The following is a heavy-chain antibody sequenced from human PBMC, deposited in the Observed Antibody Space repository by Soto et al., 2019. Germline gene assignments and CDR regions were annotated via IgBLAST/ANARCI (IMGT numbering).Heavy chain of an antibody. V-gene: IGHV5-51*01. CDR2: IYPGDSDT. Sequence: PXEALKISCKGCGYSFTSYGIGWVRQMPGKGLEWMGIIYPGDSDTRYSPSFQGQVTISADKSISTAYLQWSSLKASDTAMYYCAPSGSPGDYFDYWGQGTLVTGSS. CDR1: GYSFTSYG. D-gene: IGHD1-26*01. CDR3: APSGSPGDYFDY. J-gene: IGHJ4*02.